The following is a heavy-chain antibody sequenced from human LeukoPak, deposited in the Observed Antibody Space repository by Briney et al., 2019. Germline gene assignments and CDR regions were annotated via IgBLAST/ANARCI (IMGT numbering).Heavy chain of an antibody. J-gene: IGHJ4*02. CDR2: ISGSSNTK. Sequence: GGSLRLSCAASGFTFSSYTMNWVRQAPGKGLEWVSYISGSSNTKYYADSAKGRFTISRDNAKNSLYLQMNSLRDEDTAVYYCARVRYGSGSWYFDYWGQGTLVTVSS. V-gene: IGHV3-48*02. D-gene: IGHD3-10*01. CDR3: ARVRYGSGSWYFDY. CDR1: GFTFSSYT.